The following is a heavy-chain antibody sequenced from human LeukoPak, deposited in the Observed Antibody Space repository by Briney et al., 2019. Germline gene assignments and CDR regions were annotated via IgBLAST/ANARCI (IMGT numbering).Heavy chain of an antibody. D-gene: IGHD3-22*01. Sequence: ASVKVPCKASGYTFTSYFLHWVRQAPGQGLEWMGIINPSGGSTRYAQKFQGRITMTRDTSTSTVYMELSSLRSEDTAVYYCARVRGYDDSRGYCNWFDPWGRGTLVTVSS. CDR2: INPSGGST. J-gene: IGHJ5*02. CDR1: GYTFTSYF. V-gene: IGHV1-46*01. CDR3: ARVRGYDDSRGYCNWFDP.